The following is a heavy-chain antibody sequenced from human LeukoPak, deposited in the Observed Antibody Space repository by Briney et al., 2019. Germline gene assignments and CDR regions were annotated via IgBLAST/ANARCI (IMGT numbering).Heavy chain of an antibody. J-gene: IGHJ4*02. Sequence: ASVKVSCKASGYTFTSYYMHWVRQAPGRGLEWMGIINPSGGSTSYAQKFQGRVTMTRDTSTSTVYMELSSLRSEDTAVYYCARSRAAPTPLLDWGQGTLVTVSS. CDR1: GYTFTSYY. D-gene: IGHD2-21*01. CDR2: INPSGGST. CDR3: ARSRAAPTPLLD. V-gene: IGHV1-46*01.